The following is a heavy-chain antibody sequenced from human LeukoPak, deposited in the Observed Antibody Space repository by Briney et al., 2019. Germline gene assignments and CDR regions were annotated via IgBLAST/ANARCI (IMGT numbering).Heavy chain of an antibody. V-gene: IGHV3-11*01. CDR2: ISSSGSTI. CDR3: ARALRGTRVPLDAFDI. CDR1: GFTFSDYY. D-gene: IGHD3-10*01. Sequence: GGSLRLSCVASGFTFSDYYMSWIRQAPGKGLEWVSYISSSGSTIYYADSVKGRFTISRDNAKNSLYLQMNSLRAEDTAVYYCARALRGTRVPLDAFDIWGQGTMVTVSS. J-gene: IGHJ3*02.